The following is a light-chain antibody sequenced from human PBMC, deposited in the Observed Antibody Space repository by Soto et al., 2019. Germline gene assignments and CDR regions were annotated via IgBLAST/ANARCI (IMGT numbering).Light chain of an antibody. CDR3: QKIYSTPPIT. V-gene: IGKV1-39*01. Sequence: DIQMTQSPSSLSASVGDSVTITCRASQSIRSDLNWYQQKPGKAPNLLIYAASRLQSGVPSRFSGSGSGTDFTLNISSLQPEDFATYYCQKIYSTPPITFGGGTKLEIK. CDR2: AAS. CDR1: QSIRSD. J-gene: IGKJ4*01.